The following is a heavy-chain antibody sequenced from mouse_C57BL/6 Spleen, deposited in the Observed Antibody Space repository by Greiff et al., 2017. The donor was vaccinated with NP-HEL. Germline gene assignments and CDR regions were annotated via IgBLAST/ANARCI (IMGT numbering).Heavy chain of an antibody. CDR1: GFTFSDYG. CDR3: ARKNGYPMDY. V-gene: IGHV5-17*01. Sequence: DVKLVESGGGLVKPGGSLKLSCAASGFTFSDYGMHWVRQAPEKGLEWVAYISSGSSTIYYADTVKGRFTISRDNAKNTLFLQMTSLRSEDTAMYYCARKNGYPMDYWGQGTSVTVSS. J-gene: IGHJ4*01. CDR2: ISSGSSTI. D-gene: IGHD2-2*01.